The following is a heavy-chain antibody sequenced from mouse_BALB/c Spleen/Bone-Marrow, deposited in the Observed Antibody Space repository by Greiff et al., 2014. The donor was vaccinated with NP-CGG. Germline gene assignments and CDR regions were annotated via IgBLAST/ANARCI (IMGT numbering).Heavy chain of an antibody. Sequence: EVKLMESGPSLVKPSQTLSLTCSVTGDSITRGYWNWIRKFPGNKLVYMGYITYSANTYYNPSLKSRLSITRDTSKNQYYLQLNSVTTEDTATYYCATGYYFDYWGQGTTLTVSS. D-gene: IGHD4-1*01. V-gene: IGHV3-8*02. J-gene: IGHJ2*01. CDR2: ITYSANT. CDR3: ATGYYFDY. CDR1: GDSITRGY.